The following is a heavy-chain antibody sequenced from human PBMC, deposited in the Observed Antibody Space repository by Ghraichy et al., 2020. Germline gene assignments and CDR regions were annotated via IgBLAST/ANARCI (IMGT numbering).Heavy chain of an antibody. CDR2: ISSSSSYI. CDR3: ARGNDMIVVAILDY. CDR1: GFTFSSYS. V-gene: IGHV3-21*01. Sequence: LSLTCAASGFTFSSYSMNWVRQAPGKGLEWVSSISSSSSYIYYADSVKGRFTISRDNAKNSLYLQMNSLRAEDTAVYYCARGNDMIVVAILDYWGQGTLVTVSS. D-gene: IGHD3-22*01. J-gene: IGHJ4*02.